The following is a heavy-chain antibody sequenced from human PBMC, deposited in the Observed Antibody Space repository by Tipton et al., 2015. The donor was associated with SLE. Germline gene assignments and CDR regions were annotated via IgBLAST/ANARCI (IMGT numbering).Heavy chain of an antibody. CDR1: GGSISSGSFY. Sequence: ILSLTCTVSGGSISSGSFYWSWIRQPAGKGLEWIGHIYTSGNTNYNPSLQSRVTISADTSKNQFSLNLSSVTAADTAVYYCVRSYQGMDWGQGTLVTVSS. D-gene: IGHD2-2*01. CDR3: VRSYQGMD. CDR2: IYTSGNT. V-gene: IGHV4-61*09. J-gene: IGHJ4*02.